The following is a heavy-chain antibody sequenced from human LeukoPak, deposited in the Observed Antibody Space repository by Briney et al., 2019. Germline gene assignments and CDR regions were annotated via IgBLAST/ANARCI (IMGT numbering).Heavy chain of an antibody. J-gene: IGHJ3*02. D-gene: IGHD2-2*01. CDR2: IYYSGST. CDR3: ARGIDIVVVPAARDLNAFDI. V-gene: IGHV4-31*02. Sequence: SETLSLTCTVSGGSISSYYWSWIRQHPGKGLECIGYIYYSGSTYYNPSLKSRVTISVDTSKNQFSLNLRSVTAADTAVYYCARGIDIVVVPAARDLNAFDIWGQGTMVTVSS. CDR1: GGSISSYY.